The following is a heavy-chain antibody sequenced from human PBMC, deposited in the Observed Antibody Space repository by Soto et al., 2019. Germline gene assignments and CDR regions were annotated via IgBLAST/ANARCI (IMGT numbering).Heavy chain of an antibody. CDR2: IIGRGGST. CDR1: GFTFSSYA. V-gene: IGHV3-23*01. CDR3: AKWAVGFDY. J-gene: IGHJ4*02. Sequence: EVQLLESGGGLVQPGGSLRLSCAASGFTFSSYAMSWVRQAPGKGLEWVSTIIGRGGSTYYADSVKGRFTITRDNSKNTLYLQMNSLRAEDTAIYYCAKWAVGFDYWGQGTLVTVSS.